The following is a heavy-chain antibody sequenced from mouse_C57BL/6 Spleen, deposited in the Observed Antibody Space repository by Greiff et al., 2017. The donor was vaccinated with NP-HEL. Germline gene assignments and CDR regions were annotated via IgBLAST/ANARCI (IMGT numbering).Heavy chain of an antibody. D-gene: IGHD2-4*01. J-gene: IGHJ3*01. CDR2: INPNNGGT. Sequence: EVQLQQSGPELVKPGASVKISCKASGYTFTDYYMNWVKQSHGKSLEWIGDINPNNGGTSYNQKFKGKATLTVDKSSSTAYMELRSLTSEDSAVYYCATIYYDYDGPFAYWGQGTLVTVSA. CDR3: ATIYYDYDGPFAY. CDR1: GYTFTDYY. V-gene: IGHV1-26*01.